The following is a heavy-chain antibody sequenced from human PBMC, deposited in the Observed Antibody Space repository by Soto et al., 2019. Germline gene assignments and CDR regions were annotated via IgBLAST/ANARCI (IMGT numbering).Heavy chain of an antibody. CDR3: AKEADYYDSSGYYYAFDY. D-gene: IGHD3-22*01. V-gene: IGHV3-23*01. CDR1: GFTFSSYA. CDR2: ISGSGGST. J-gene: IGHJ4*02. Sequence: PVGSLRLSCAASGFTFSSYAMSWVRQAPGKGLEWVSAISGSGGSTYYADSVKGRFTISRDNSKNTLYLQMNSLRAEDTAVYYCAKEADYYDSSGYYYAFDYWGQGTLVTVSS.